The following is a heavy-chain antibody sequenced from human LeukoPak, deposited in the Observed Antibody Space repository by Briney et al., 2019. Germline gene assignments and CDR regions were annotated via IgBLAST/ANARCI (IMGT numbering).Heavy chain of an antibody. D-gene: IGHD1-26*01. J-gene: IGHJ3*02. Sequence: PGGSLRLSCAASGFTVSSDYMSWVRQAPGKGLEWVSVLYSGGSTYYADSVKGRSTISRDNSKNTLYLQMNSLRVEDTAVYYSATDLASWEIVSSSDTANKIDAFGIWGQGTMVTVSS. CDR3: ATDLASWEIVSSSDTANKIDAFGI. V-gene: IGHV3-66*01. CDR2: LYSGGST. CDR1: GFTVSSDY.